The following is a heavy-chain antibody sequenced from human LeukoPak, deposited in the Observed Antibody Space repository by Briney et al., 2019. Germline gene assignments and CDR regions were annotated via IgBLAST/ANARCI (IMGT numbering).Heavy chain of an antibody. CDR2: IYYSGST. Sequence: SETLSLTCTVSGGSISSSSYYWGWIRQPPGKGLEWIGSIYYSGSTYYNPSLKSRVTISVDTSKNQFSLKLSSVTVADTAVYYCARDAYSYGYYTIDYWGQGTLVTVSS. V-gene: IGHV4-39*07. CDR1: GGSISSSSYY. CDR3: ARDAYSYGYYTIDY. D-gene: IGHD5-18*01. J-gene: IGHJ4*02.